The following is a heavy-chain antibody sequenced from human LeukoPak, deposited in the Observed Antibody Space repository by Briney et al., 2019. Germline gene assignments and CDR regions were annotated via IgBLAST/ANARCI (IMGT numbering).Heavy chain of an antibody. V-gene: IGHV1-69*06. D-gene: IGHD2-8*01. CDR1: GFTFSSYA. Sequence: PGRSLRLSCAASGFTFSSYAISWVRQAPGQGLEWMGGIIPIFGTANYAQKFQGRVTTTADKSTSTAYMELSSLRSEDTAVYYCARDAVLMVYAMGLMIGTTTDYWGQGTLVTVSS. CDR2: IIPIFGTA. J-gene: IGHJ4*02. CDR3: ARDAVLMVYAMGLMIGTTTDY.